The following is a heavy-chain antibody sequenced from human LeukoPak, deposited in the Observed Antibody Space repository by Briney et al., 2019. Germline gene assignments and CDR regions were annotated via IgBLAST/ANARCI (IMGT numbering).Heavy chain of an antibody. CDR3: ARVRSSSWVHDAFDI. CDR2: INHSGST. J-gene: IGHJ3*02. D-gene: IGHD6-13*01. Sequence: PSETLSLTCAVYGGSFSGYYWSWIRQPPGKGLEWIGEINHSGSTYYNPSLKSRVTISVDTSKNQFSLKLSSVTAADTAVYYCARVRSSSWVHDAFDIWGQGTMVTVSS. CDR1: GGSFSGYY. V-gene: IGHV4-34*01.